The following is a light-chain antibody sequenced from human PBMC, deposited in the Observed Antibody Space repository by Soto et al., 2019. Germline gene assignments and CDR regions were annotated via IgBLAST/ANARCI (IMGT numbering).Light chain of an antibody. CDR2: GAS. Sequence: EIGLTQSPGTLSLSPGERATLSCRASQSVSSSYLAWYQQKPGQAPRLLIYGASSRATGIPDRFSGSGSGTDFTLTISRLEPEDFAVYYCQQFARSPWTFGQGTTVEVK. CDR3: QQFARSPWT. V-gene: IGKV3-20*01. J-gene: IGKJ1*01. CDR1: QSVSSSY.